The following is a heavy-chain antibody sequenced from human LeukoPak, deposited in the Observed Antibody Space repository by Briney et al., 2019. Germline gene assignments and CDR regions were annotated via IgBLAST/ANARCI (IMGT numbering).Heavy chain of an antibody. CDR2: INPNSGNT. J-gene: IGHJ5*02. CDR3: ARGQQLDWFDP. V-gene: IGHV1-8*01. CDR1: GYTFTSYD. Sequence: GASVKVSCKASGYTFTSYDINWVRQATGQGLEWMGWINPNSGNTGYAQKFRGRVTMTRNTSISTAYMELSSLRSEDTAVYYCARGQQLDWFDPWGQGTLVTVSS. D-gene: IGHD6-13*01.